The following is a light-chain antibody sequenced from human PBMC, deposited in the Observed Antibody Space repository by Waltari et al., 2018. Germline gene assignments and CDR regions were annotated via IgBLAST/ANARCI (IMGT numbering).Light chain of an antibody. CDR1: QGISSY. V-gene: IGKV1-9*01. J-gene: IGKJ3*01. Sequence: IQLTQSPSFLFASVGNRVTISCRASQGISSYLAWYQQKPGKAPKLLIYAASTLQSGVPSRFSGSGSGTEFTLTLSSLQPEDFATYHCQQLDSYPITCGPGSKVDIK. CDR3: QQLDSYPIT. CDR2: AAS.